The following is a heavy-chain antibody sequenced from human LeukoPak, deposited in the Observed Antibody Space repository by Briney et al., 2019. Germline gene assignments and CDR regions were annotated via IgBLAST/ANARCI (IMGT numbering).Heavy chain of an antibody. CDR2: INPNSGGT. CDR1: GYTFTDYY. D-gene: IGHD4-17*01. J-gene: IGHJ4*02. CDR3: ARTYGDLYYFDY. V-gene: IGHV1-2*02. Sequence: ASVKVSCKASGYTFTDYYMHWVRQAPGQGLEWMGWINPNSGGTNYAQKFQGRVTMTRDTSISTAYMELSRLRSDDTAMYYCARTYGDLYYFDYWGQATLVTVSS.